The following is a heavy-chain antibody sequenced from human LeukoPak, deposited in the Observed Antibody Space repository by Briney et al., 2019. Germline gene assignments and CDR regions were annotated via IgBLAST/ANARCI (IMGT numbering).Heavy chain of an antibody. V-gene: IGHV4-39*01. Sequence: PSETLSLTCSVSGGYISTSNYYWGWIRQPPGKGLEWIGTIYYSGRTYYNPSLQSRVTISLGTSQNQLSLQVRSVTVVGTAVYYCARFFYYDASLPPYWGQGTLVTVSS. CDR3: ARFFYYDASLPPY. CDR2: IYYSGRT. CDR1: GGYISTSNYY. D-gene: IGHD3-16*01. J-gene: IGHJ4*02.